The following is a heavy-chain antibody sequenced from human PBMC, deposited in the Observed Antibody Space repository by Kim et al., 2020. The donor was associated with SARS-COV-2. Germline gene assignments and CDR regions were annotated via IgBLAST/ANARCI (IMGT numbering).Heavy chain of an antibody. CDR1: GGSFSGYY. CDR2: INHSGST. J-gene: IGHJ6*02. Sequence: SETLSLTCAVYGGSFSGYYWSWIRQPPGKGLEWIGEINHSGSTNYNPSLKSRVTISVDTSKNQFSLKLSSVTAADTAVYYCARGREITFGGVIFPNYYYYGMDVWGQGTTVTVSS. CDR3: ARGREITFGGVIFPNYYYYGMDV. D-gene: IGHD3-16*02. V-gene: IGHV4-34*01.